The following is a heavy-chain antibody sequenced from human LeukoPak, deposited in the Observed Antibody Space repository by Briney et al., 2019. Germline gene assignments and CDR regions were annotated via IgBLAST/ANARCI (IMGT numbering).Heavy chain of an antibody. V-gene: IGHV3-30*02. CDR2: IKFHGHET. D-gene: IGHD1-7*01. CDR3: AKIRNYDFDY. J-gene: IGHJ4*02. Sequence: GGSLRLSCVASGFDFNNYDLHWVRQAPGKGLEWVAFIKFHGHETFYPDSVKGRFTISRDNSKNTLYLQMNSLRPEDTAVYYCAKIRNYDFDYWGQGTLVTVSS. CDR1: GFDFNNYD.